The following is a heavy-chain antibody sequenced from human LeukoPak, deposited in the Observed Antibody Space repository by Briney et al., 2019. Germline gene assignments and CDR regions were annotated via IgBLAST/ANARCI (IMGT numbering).Heavy chain of an antibody. CDR3: ARQLRLRPYPTYYFDY. Sequence: SQTLSLTCAISGDSVSSNSAAWNWIRQSPSRGLEWLGRTYYRSKWYNDYAVSVKSRITINPGTSKNQFSLQLNSVTPEDTAVYYCARQLRLRPYPTYYFDYWGQGTLVTVSS. CDR1: GDSVSSNSAA. J-gene: IGHJ4*02. CDR2: TYYRSKWYN. V-gene: IGHV6-1*01. D-gene: IGHD6-6*01.